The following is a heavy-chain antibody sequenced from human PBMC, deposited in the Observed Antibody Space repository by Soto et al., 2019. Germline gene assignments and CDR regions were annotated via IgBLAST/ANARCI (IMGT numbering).Heavy chain of an antibody. Sequence: SETLSLTCTVSGGSISSGDYYWSWIRQPPGKGLEWIGYIYYSGSTYYADSVKGRFTISRDNSKNTLYLQMNSLRAEDTAVYYCAKDSRVTMVRGVIIPPGYWGQETLVTVSS. CDR1: GGSISSGDYY. V-gene: IGHV4-30-4*01. CDR2: IYYSGST. D-gene: IGHD3-10*01. CDR3: AKDSRVTMVRGVIIPPGY. J-gene: IGHJ4*02.